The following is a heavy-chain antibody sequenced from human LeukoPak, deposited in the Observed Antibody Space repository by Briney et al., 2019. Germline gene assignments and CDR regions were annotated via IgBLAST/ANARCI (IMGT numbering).Heavy chain of an antibody. CDR1: GFTFRSYW. CDR2: INRDGSNI. Sequence: GGSLRLSCTASGFTFRSYWMHWVRQVPGKGLVWVSRINRDGSNIVYADSVKGRFTISRDNSKNTLYLQMNSLRAEDTAVYYCARDHYYDSSGSDYWGQGTLVTVSS. CDR3: ARDHYYDSSGSDY. V-gene: IGHV3-74*01. D-gene: IGHD3-22*01. J-gene: IGHJ4*02.